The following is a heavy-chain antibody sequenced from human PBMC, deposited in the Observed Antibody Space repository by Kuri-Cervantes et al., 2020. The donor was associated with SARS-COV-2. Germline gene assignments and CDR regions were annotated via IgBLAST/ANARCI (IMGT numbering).Heavy chain of an antibody. J-gene: IGHJ4*02. CDR3: ARGYGSRSSFDY. D-gene: IGHD6-13*01. CDR1: GYTFTSYG. Sequence: ASVKVSCKASGYTFTSYGIGWVRQAPGQGLEWMGWISTYYGDTDYAQSFQDRVTITTDTSTSTAYMELKSLRSDDTAVYYCARGYGSRSSFDYWGQGTLVTVSS. V-gene: IGHV1-18*01. CDR2: ISTYYGDT.